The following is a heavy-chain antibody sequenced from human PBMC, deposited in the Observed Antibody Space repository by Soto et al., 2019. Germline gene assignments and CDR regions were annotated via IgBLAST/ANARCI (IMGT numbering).Heavy chain of an antibody. D-gene: IGHD1-26*01. J-gene: IGHJ4*02. CDR2: TRHDGTNT. V-gene: IGHV3-33*01. CDR3: ARDGVGITKFFGYLDY. Sequence: QVHLAQSGGGVVQPGRSLRLSCEASGFNFRGYGMHWVRQAPGKGLEWVAITRHDGTNTYYADSVRGRFTISRDNSKNTLYLQMNSLTVEDKAVYYCARDGVGITKFFGYLDYWGQGTLLAVSS. CDR1: GFNFRGYG.